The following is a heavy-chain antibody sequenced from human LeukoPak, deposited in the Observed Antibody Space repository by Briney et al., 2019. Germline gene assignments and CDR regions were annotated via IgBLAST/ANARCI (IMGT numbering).Heavy chain of an antibody. CDR1: GFTFSSYS. CDR3: ARVGGYCSGGSCYGYGMDV. CDR2: ISSSSSTI. V-gene: IGHV3-48*02. D-gene: IGHD2-15*01. Sequence: GGSLRLSCAASGFTFSSYSMNWVRQAPGKGLEWVSYISSSSSTIYYADSVKGRFTISRDNAKNSLYLRMNSLRDEDTAVYYCARVGGYCSGGSCYGYGMDVWGQGTTVTVSS. J-gene: IGHJ6*02.